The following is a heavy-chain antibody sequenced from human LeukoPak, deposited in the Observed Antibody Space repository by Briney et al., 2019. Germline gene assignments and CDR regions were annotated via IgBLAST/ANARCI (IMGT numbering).Heavy chain of an antibody. Sequence: PSETLSLTCTVSGGSISGYYWSWIRQPPGKGLEWIAYIYNSGNTNYKPSLQSRVTISVDMSKNQFSLKLNPVTAADTAVYYCARAAVSTRSRFDYWGQGTLVTVSS. J-gene: IGHJ4*02. V-gene: IGHV4-59*01. CDR1: GGSISGYY. CDR2: IYNSGNT. D-gene: IGHD5/OR15-5a*01. CDR3: ARAAVSTRSRFDY.